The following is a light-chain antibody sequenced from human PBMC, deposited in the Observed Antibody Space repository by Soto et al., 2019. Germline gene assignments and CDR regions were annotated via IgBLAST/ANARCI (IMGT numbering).Light chain of an antibody. CDR2: GDN. CDR3: LSYDSSLSGSV. V-gene: IGLV1-40*01. J-gene: IGLJ1*01. CDR1: SYN. Sequence: QPVLTQPSSVSGAPGQRVTISFTGSSYNVHWYQNLPGTAPKLLIYGDNNRPSGVPDRFSGSKSGTSASLAITGLQAEDEADYYCLSYDSSLSGSVFGTGTKLTVL.